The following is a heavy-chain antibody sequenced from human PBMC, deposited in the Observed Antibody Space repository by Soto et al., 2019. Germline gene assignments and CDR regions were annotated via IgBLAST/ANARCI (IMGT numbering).Heavy chain of an antibody. J-gene: IGHJ4*02. CDR1: GFTVSIYG. CDR2: IWYDGSNK. CDR3: ARQREDVVVVAATANYYFDY. Sequence: PAGSLRLSCAACGFTVSIYGMHGVRQAPGKGLEWVAVIWYDGSNKYYADSVKGRFTISRDNSKNTLYLQMNSLRAEDTAVYYCARQREDVVVVAATANYYFDYWGQGTLVTVSS. V-gene: IGHV3-33*01. D-gene: IGHD2-15*01.